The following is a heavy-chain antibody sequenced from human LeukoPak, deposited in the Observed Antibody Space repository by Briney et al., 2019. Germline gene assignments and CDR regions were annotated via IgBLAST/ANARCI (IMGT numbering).Heavy chain of an antibody. J-gene: IGHJ4*02. D-gene: IGHD3-22*01. Sequence: GESLKTSCKGSGYTFTSYWIGWVREMPGKGLEWMGNTYPGDSDTRYSPSFQGQVTISADRSINTAYLQWSSLKASDTAMYYCARVHYYDSSGYYAYWGQGTLVTVSS. CDR2: TYPGDSDT. V-gene: IGHV5-51*01. CDR3: ARVHYYDSSGYYAY. CDR1: GYTFTSYW.